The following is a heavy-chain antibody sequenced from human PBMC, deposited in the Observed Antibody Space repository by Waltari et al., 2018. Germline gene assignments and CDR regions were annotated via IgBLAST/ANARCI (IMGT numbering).Heavy chain of an antibody. Sequence: QVQLVQSGAEVKKPGASVKVSCKASGYTFTSYAMHWVRQAPGQRLEWMGWINAGNGNTKYSQKFQGRVTITSDTSASTAYMELSSLRSEDTAVYYCARSTVTIPSDYWGQGTLVTVSS. CDR3: ARSTVTIPSDY. CDR2: INAGNGNT. V-gene: IGHV1-3*01. CDR1: GYTFTSYA. D-gene: IGHD4-4*01. J-gene: IGHJ4*02.